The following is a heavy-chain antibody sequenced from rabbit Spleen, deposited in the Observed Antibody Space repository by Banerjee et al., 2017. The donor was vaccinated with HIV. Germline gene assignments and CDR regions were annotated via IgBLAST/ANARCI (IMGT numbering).Heavy chain of an antibody. Sequence: QTLEESGGDLVKPGASLTLTCTASGFTISSSYYMCWVRQAPGKGLEWIGCVDVGSSGFTYFANWAKGRFTISKTSSTTVTLKMTSLTAADTATYFCARDTATSFSSYGMDLWGQGTLVTVS. CDR2: VDVGSSGFT. D-gene: IGHD1-1*01. J-gene: IGHJ6*01. CDR1: GFTISSSYY. CDR3: ARDTATSFSSYGMDL. V-gene: IGHV1S40*01.